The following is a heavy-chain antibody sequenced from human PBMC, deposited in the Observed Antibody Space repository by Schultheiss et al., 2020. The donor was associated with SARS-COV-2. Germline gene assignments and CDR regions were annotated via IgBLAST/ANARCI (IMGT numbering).Heavy chain of an antibody. J-gene: IGHJ6*02. D-gene: IGHD6-19*01. CDR1: GFTFRNYE. Sequence: SCAASGFTFRNYEMNWVRQAPGKGLEWVSYISSGGNIIYYADSVKGRFTISRDNAKNSLYLQMNSLRPEDTAVYYCARYSSGWYSNYYYYGMDVWGQGTTVTVSS. V-gene: IGHV3-48*03. CDR2: ISSGGNII. CDR3: ARYSSGWYSNYYYYGMDV.